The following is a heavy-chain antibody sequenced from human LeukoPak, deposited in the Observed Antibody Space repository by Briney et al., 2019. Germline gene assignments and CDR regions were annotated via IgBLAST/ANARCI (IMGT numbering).Heavy chain of an antibody. CDR3: ARVEYDFWSGYPYYYYCGMDV. Sequence: ASVKVSCKASGYTFTGYYMHWVRQAPGQGLEWMGRINPNSGGTNYAQKFQGRVTMTRDTSISTAYMELSRLRSDDTAVYYCARVEYDFWSGYPYYYYCGMDVWGQGTTVTVSS. CDR1: GYTFTGYY. CDR2: INPNSGGT. V-gene: IGHV1-2*06. J-gene: IGHJ6*02. D-gene: IGHD3-3*01.